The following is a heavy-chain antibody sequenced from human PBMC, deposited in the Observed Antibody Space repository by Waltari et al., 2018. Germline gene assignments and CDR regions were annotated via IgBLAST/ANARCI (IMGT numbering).Heavy chain of an antibody. J-gene: IGHJ4*02. CDR1: GFTVSGHS. Sequence: EVKLVESGGGLIQPGGSLRLSGAAYGFTVSGHSMSVVRQAPGKGLYCVSFIDGGGSTYYADSVKGRFTISRDNSKNTLYLQMNSLRAEDTAVYYCARGGTTVTPRWYFDYWGQGTLVTVSS. V-gene: IGHV3-53*01. CDR3: ARGGTTVTPRWYFDY. CDR2: IDGGGST. D-gene: IGHD4-17*01.